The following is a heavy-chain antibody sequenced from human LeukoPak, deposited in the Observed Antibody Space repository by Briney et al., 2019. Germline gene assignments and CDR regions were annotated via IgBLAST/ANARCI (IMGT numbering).Heavy chain of an antibody. CDR2: INHSGST. D-gene: IGHD3-22*01. CDR3: ARHLYYYDSSGYYWFDP. Sequence: PSETLSLTCAVYGGSFSGYYWSWIRQPPGRGLEWIGEINHSGSTNYNPSLKSRVTISVDTSKNQFSLKLSSVTAADTAMYYCARHLYYYDSSGYYWFDPWGQGTLVTVSS. CDR1: GGSFSGYY. J-gene: IGHJ5*02. V-gene: IGHV4-34*01.